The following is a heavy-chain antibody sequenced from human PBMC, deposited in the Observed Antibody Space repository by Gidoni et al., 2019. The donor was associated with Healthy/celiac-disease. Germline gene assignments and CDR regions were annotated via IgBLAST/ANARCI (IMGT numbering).Heavy chain of an antibody. CDR2: IRSKANSYAT. D-gene: IGHD6-19*01. V-gene: IGHV3-73*01. Sequence: EVQLVESGGGLVQPGGSLKLSCAASGFTFSGSAMHWVRQASGKGLEWVGRIRSKANSYATAYAASVKGRFTISRDDSKNTAYLQMNSLKTEDTAVYYCTRRVAGTNDFDYWGQGTLVTVSS. CDR3: TRRVAGTNDFDY. CDR1: GFTFSGSA. J-gene: IGHJ4*02.